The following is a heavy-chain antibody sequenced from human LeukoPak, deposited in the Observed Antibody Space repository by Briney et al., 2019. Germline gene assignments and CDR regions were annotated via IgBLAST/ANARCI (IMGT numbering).Heavy chain of an antibody. CDR1: GFTFSSYG. J-gene: IGHJ3*02. CDR3: ARVRVGATTGDTFDI. CDR2: ISYDGGNE. V-gene: IGHV3-30*03. D-gene: IGHD1-26*01. Sequence: PGGSLRLSCAASGFTFSSYGMNWVRQAPGKGLEWVAAISYDGGNEYYADSVKGRFTVSRDNSKNTLYLQMNSLRVEDTAVYYCARVRVGATTGDTFDIWGQGTMVAVAS.